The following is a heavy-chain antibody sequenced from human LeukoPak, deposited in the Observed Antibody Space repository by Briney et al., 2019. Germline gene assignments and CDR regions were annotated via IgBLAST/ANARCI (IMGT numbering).Heavy chain of an antibody. J-gene: IGHJ4*02. CDR2: IKQDGSEK. D-gene: IGHD2-8*02. CDR1: GFTFSNYW. V-gene: IGHV3-7*01. Sequence: PGGSLRLSCAASGFTFSNYWMSWVRQAPGKGLEWVANIKQDGSEKYYVDSVKGRFTISRVNAKNSLFLQMNSPRAEDTAVYYCARFTRNTGGFQWGQGTLVTVSS. CDR3: ARFTRNTGGFQ.